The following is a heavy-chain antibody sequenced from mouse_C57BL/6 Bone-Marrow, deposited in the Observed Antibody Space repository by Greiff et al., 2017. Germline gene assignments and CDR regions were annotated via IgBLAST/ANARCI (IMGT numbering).Heavy chain of an antibody. CDR2: ISNGGGST. Sequence: RVESGGGLVQPGGSLKLSCAASGFTFSDYYMYWVRQTPEKRLEWVAYISNGGGSTYYPDTVKGRFTISRDNAKNTLYLQMSRLKSEDTAMYYCARLLSDYWGQGTTLTVSS. CDR3: ARLLSDY. V-gene: IGHV5-12*01. J-gene: IGHJ2*01. CDR1: GFTFSDYY.